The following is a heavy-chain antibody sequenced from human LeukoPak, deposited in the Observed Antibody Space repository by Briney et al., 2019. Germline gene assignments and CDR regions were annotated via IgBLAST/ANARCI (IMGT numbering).Heavy chain of an antibody. V-gene: IGHV3-21*01. Sequence: PGGSLRLSCAASGFTFSRYSMNWVRQAPGKGLEWVSSISSSSSYIYYADSVKGRFTISRDNAKNSLYLQMNSLRAEDTAVYYCARGSSSGWLDAFDIWGQGTMVTVSS. J-gene: IGHJ3*02. CDR1: GFTFSRYS. CDR2: ISSSSSYI. D-gene: IGHD6-19*01. CDR3: ARGSSSGWLDAFDI.